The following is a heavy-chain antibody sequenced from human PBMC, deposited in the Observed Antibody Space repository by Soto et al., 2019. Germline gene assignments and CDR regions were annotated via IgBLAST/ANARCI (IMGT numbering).Heavy chain of an antibody. CDR3: ASTRGY. CDR1: GFTFSGYW. J-gene: IGHJ4*02. CDR2: IKEDGSEK. V-gene: IGHV3-7*05. D-gene: IGHD3-3*01. Sequence: EVQLVESGGGLVQPGGSLRLSCAASGFTFSGYWMKWVRQAPGKGLEWVATIKEDGSEKYYVDSVKGRFTISRDSAKNSVHLQMSSLRVEDTAVYYCASTRGYWGQGTLVTVSS.